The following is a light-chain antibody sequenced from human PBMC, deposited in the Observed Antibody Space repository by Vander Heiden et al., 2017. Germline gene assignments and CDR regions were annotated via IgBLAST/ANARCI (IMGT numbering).Light chain of an antibody. CDR2: AAS. CDR1: QSISSY. CDR3: QQSYSSLLT. Sequence: DIQMTQSPSSLSASVGDRVTITCRASQSISSYLNWYQQKPGKAPNLLIYAASSLQSGVPSRFSGSGSGTDFTLTISSLRPEDFATYFCQQSYSSLLTFGGGTRVDI. J-gene: IGKJ4*01. V-gene: IGKV1-39*01.